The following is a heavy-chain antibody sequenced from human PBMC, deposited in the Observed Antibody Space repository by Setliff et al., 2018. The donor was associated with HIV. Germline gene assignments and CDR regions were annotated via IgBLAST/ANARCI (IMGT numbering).Heavy chain of an antibody. CDR3: ARHAPSVDDYDSTNSGAEDAFDI. CDR2: LFYSGIT. J-gene: IGHJ3*02. Sequence: PSETLSLTCTVSGGSVSSDTNCWDWIRQPPGKGLEWIGSLFYSGITYYTPSLKRRLTIAVDTSKNQFSLKLTSVSAADTAVYYCARHAPSVDDYDSTNSGAEDAFDIWGQGTMVTVSS. V-gene: IGHV4-39*01. CDR1: GGSVSSDTNC. D-gene: IGHD3-22*01.